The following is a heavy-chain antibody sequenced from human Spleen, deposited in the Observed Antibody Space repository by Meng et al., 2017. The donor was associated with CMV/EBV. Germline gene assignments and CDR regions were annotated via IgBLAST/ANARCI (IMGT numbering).Heavy chain of an antibody. V-gene: IGHV1-2*02. D-gene: IGHD3-9*01. CDR2: INPNSGGT. CDR1: GYTFTGYY. CDR3: ARAHEYYDILTGYYARNDY. Sequence: ASVKVSCKASGYTFTGYYMHWVRQAPGQGLEWMGWINPNSGGTNYAQKFQGRVTMTRDTSISTAYMELSRLRSDDTAVYYCARAHEYYDILTGYYARNDYWGQGTLVTVSS. J-gene: IGHJ4*02.